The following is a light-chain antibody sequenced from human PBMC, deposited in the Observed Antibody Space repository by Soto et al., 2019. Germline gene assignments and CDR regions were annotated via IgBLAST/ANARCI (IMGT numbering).Light chain of an antibody. CDR3: CSYAGSYTYV. CDR2: DVS. V-gene: IGLV2-11*01. Sequence: QSVLTQPRSVSGSPGQSFTISCTATSSDVGGYNYVSWYQQHPGKAPKLMIYDVSKRPSGVPDRFSGSKSGNTASLTISGLQAEDEADYYCCSYAGSYTYVFGTGTKVTVL. J-gene: IGLJ1*01. CDR1: SSDVGGYNY.